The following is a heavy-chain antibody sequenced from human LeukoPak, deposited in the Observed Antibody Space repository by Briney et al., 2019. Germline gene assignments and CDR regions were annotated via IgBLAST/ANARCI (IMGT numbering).Heavy chain of an antibody. CDR1: GFTFSSYA. Sequence: PGGSLRLSCAASGFTFSSYAMSWVRQAPGKGLEWVLAISGSGGSTYYADSVKGRFTISRDNSKNTLYLQMNSLRAEDTAVYYCAKDRAGPYSSGSIRKFDYWGQGTLVTVSS. CDR3: AKDRAGPYSSGSIRKFDY. J-gene: IGHJ4*02. CDR2: ISGSGGST. D-gene: IGHD3-22*01. V-gene: IGHV3-23*01.